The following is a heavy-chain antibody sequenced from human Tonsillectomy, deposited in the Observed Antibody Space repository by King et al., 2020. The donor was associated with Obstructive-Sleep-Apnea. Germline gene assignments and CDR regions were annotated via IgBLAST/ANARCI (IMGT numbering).Heavy chain of an antibody. CDR1: GYTFTSYH. V-gene: IGHV1-8*01. D-gene: IGHD6-13*01. J-gene: IGHJ4*02. CDR2: MIPNSGST. Sequence: VQLVQSGAEVKNPGASVKVSCKASGYTFTSYHINWVRQATGQGLEWMGWMIPNSGSTGYAQKFQGRVTMTRNTSISTVYMEMSSLTFEDPAGYYCTRKLGAEAGPSIDYWGQGTLVTVSS. CDR3: TRKLGAEAGPSIDY.